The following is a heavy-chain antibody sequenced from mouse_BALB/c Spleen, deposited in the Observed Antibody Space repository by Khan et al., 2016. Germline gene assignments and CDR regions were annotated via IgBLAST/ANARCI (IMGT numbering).Heavy chain of an antibody. D-gene: IGHD1-1*02. V-gene: IGHV5-12-1*01. CDR3: ARHYGYAMDY. J-gene: IGHJ4*01. CDR1: GFAFSSYD. CDR2: ISSGGGSP. Sequence: VQLKESGGGLVKPGGSLKLSCAASGFAFSSYDMSWVRQTPEKRLEWVAYISSGGGSPYYPDTVKGRFTISRDNAKNTLYLQMSSLKSANTARYYCARHYGYAMDYWGQGTSVTVSS.